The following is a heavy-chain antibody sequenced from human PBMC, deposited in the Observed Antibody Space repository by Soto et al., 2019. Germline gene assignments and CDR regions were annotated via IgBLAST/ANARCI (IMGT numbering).Heavy chain of an antibody. V-gene: IGHV1-69*01. CDR2: IIPFFGTS. J-gene: IGHJ6*02. D-gene: IGHD1-26*01. CDR1: GGTFSSYP. CDR3: ARVGHITNYGMAV. Sequence: QVQLVQSGAEVKKPGSSVKVSCEASGGTFSSYPINWVRQAPGQGLEWMGGIIPFFGTSNYAQKFQGIVTITADDYTSTAYMELRSLRSEDTAVYYCARVGHITNYGMAVWGQGTTVTVYS.